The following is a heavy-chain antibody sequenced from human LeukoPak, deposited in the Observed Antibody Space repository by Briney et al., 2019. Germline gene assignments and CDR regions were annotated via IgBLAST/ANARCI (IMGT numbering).Heavy chain of an antibody. CDR3: AKALDIVATTNAFDI. CDR2: ISGSGGST. J-gene: IGHJ3*02. D-gene: IGHD5-12*01. Sequence: GGSLRLSCAASGFTFSSYAMSWVRQAPGKGLEWVSAISGSGGSTYYADSVKGRVTIYRDNSKNTLYLQMNSLRAEDTAVYYCAKALDIVATTNAFDIWGQGTMATVSS. V-gene: IGHV3-23*01. CDR1: GFTFSSYA.